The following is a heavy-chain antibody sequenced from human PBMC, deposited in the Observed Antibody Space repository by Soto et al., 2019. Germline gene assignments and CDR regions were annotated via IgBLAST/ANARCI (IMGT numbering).Heavy chain of an antibody. CDR1: GGTFSSYA. D-gene: IGHD3-16*02. CDR2: IIPIFGTA. CDR3: ARERLGELSFGFDY. Sequence: VKVSCKASGGTFSSYAISWVRQAPGQGLEWMGGIIPIFGTANYAQKFQGRVTITADESTSTAYMELSSLRSEDTAVYYCARERLGELSFGFDYWGQGTLVTVSS. J-gene: IGHJ4*02. V-gene: IGHV1-69*13.